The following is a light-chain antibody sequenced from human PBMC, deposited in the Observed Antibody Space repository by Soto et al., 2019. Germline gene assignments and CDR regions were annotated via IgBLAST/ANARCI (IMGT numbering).Light chain of an antibody. J-gene: IGKJ4*01. Sequence: EIVLTQSPGTLSLSPGERATLSCRASQTVRNTYLAWYQQRPGQAPRLLISGASTRATGIPDRFSGGASGTDFTLTISRLEPEDFAVYYCQQYADAPLTFGGGPKVEIK. CDR2: GAS. V-gene: IGKV3-20*01. CDR3: QQYADAPLT. CDR1: QTVRNTY.